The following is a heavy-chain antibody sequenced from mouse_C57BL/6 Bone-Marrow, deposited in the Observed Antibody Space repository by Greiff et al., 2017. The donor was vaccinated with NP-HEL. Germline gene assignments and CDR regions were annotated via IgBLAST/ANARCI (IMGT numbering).Heavy chain of an antibody. CDR2: IDPSDSYT. CDR3: ARREGNYYGSSYVRYYYAMDY. D-gene: IGHD1-1*01. V-gene: IGHV1-59*01. Sequence: QVQLQQPGAELVRPGTSVKLSCKASGYTFTSYWMHWVKQRPGQGLEWIGVIDPSDSYTNYNQKFKGKATLTVDPSSSTAYMQLSSLTSEDSAVYYCARREGNYYGSSYVRYYYAMDYWGQGTSVTVSS. CDR1: GYTFTSYW. J-gene: IGHJ4*01.